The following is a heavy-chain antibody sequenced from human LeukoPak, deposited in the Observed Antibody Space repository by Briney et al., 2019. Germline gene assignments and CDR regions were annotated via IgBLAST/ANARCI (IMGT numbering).Heavy chain of an antibody. J-gene: IGHJ5*02. CDR2: IRDKANYYAT. CDR3: IRQEVGTSSWLT. V-gene: IGHV3-73*01. D-gene: IGHD6-13*01. CDR1: GFTFSGSA. Sequence: GGSLRLSCAASGFTFSGSAMHWARQASGKGLEWVGRIRDKANYYATAYAASVKGRFTISRDDSKNMAYLQMNSLRIEDTAVYYCIRQEVGTSSWLTWGQGTLVTVSS.